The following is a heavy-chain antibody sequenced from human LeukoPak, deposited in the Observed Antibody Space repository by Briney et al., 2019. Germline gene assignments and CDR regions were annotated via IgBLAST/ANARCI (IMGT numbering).Heavy chain of an antibody. CDR1: SGSISRGGYS. V-gene: IGHV4-30-2*01. CDR3: ARGGDYYDRSGYSDPFYFYGMNV. Sequence: SETLSLTCAVSSGSISRGGYSWNWIRQPPGEGLEWIGHIYHSGGIYYNPSLKSRVTISVDSFKNQFSLKLTSVTAADTAVYYCARGGDYYDRSGYSDPFYFYGMNVWGQGITVTVSS. CDR2: IYHSGGI. J-gene: IGHJ6*02. D-gene: IGHD3-22*01.